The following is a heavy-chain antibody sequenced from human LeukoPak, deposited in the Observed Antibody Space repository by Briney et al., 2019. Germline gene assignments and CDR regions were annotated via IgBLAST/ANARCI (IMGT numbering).Heavy chain of an antibody. CDR3: ARVGIVGATTLADY. J-gene: IGHJ4*02. D-gene: IGHD1-26*01. V-gene: IGHV4-59*12. Sequence: SETLSLTCTVSGGSISSYYWSWIRQPPGKGLEWIGYIYYSGSTNYNPSLKSRVTISVDTSKNQFSLKLSSVTAADTAVYYCARVGIVGATTLADYWGQGTLVTVSS. CDR2: IYYSGST. CDR1: GGSISSYY.